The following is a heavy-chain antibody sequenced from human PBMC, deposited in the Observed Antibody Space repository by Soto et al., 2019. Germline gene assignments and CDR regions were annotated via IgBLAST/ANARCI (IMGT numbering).Heavy chain of an antibody. D-gene: IGHD6-13*01. CDR1: GFTFSSYS. V-gene: IGHV3-21*01. J-gene: IGHJ5*02. CDR3: ASDHSSSWYSDWFDP. CDR2: ISSSSSYI. Sequence: PGGSLRLSCAASGFTFSSYSMNWVRQAPGKGLEWVSSISSSSSYIYYADSVKGRFTISRDNAKNSLYLQMNSLRAEDTAVYYCASDHSSSWYSDWFDPWGQGTLVTVSS.